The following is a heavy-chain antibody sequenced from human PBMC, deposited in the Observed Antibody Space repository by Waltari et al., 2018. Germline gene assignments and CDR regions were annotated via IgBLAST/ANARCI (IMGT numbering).Heavy chain of an antibody. D-gene: IGHD6-19*01. CDR1: GFTFGVFS. J-gene: IGHJ4*02. Sequence: EVQLVESGGGFVQPGGSLRLSCVGSGFTFGVFSMHWIRQAPGKGFEWVAYSSASRAAIYDAESWQGRFTISRDNAKNSLFLQMTNLGVEDTAVYYCATEPAPGAGINYWGQGILVTVSS. CDR2: SSASRAAI. V-gene: IGHV3-48*01. CDR3: ATEPAPGAGINY.